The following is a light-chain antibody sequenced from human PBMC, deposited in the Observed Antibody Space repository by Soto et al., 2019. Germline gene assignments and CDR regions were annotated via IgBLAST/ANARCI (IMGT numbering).Light chain of an antibody. J-gene: IGKJ1*01. CDR3: QESHSTPRT. CDR1: QSINTF. V-gene: IGKV1-39*01. CDR2: AAS. Sequence: DIQMTQTQSSLSASVGDRVTITCRASQSINTFLNWYQQKPGKAPKLLIYAASSLHSGVPSRFSGSGSGTDFTLTISSLQPEDFATYYCQESHSTPRTFGQGTKV.